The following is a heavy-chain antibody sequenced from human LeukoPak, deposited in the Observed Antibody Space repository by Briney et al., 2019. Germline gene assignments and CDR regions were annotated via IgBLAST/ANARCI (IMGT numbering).Heavy chain of an antibody. V-gene: IGHV4-59*01. D-gene: IGHD2-2*01. CDR3: TRSSTGSYFDY. Sequence: PSETLSLTCAVYGGPFSGYHWSWIRQPPGKGLEWIGYISYSGSTNYNPSLKSRVTISAHTSKNQFSLKLSSVTAADTAVYYCTRSSTGSYFDYWGQGTLVTVSS. CDR2: ISYSGST. CDR1: GGPFSGYH. J-gene: IGHJ4*02.